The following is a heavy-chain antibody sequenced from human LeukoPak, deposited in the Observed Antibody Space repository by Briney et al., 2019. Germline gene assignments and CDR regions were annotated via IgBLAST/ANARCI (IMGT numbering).Heavy chain of an antibody. D-gene: IGHD6-19*01. J-gene: IGHJ4*02. CDR2: ISGSGGST. Sequence: GGSLRLSCAASGFTFSSYAMSWVRQAPGKGLEWVPAISGSGGSTYYADSVKGRFTISRDNSKNTLYLQMNTLRTDDTAVYYCVTSKGAGYFDYWGQGTLVTVSS. V-gene: IGHV3-23*01. CDR3: VTSKGAGYFDY. CDR1: GFTFSSYA.